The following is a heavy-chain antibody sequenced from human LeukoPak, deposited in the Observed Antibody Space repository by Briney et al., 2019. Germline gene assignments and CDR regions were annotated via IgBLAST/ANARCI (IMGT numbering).Heavy chain of an antibody. CDR1: GFTFSSYA. CDR2: ISYDGSNK. V-gene: IGHV3-30-3*01. CDR3: ARANYDFWSGSLDY. D-gene: IGHD3-3*01. J-gene: IGHJ4*02. Sequence: GGSLRLSCAASGFTFSSYAMHWVRQAPGKGLEWVAVISYDGSNKYYADSVKGRFTISRDNSKNTLYLQTNSLRAEDTAVYYCARANYDFWSGSLDYWGQGTLVTVSS.